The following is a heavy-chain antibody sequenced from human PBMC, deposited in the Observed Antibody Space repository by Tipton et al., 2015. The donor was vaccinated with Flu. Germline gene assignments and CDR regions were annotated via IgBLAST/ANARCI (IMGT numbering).Heavy chain of an antibody. D-gene: IGHD2-8*01. CDR2: IYPSGTT. V-gene: IGHV4-39*01. CDR3: ARHKVLFSIAAGNWFDP. J-gene: IGHJ5*02. Sequence: TLSLTCTVSSGSIRSTNYFCAWIRQPPGKGLELIGSIYPSGTTYYNPSLKSRVTISVDTSKSQFSLKLRSVTAADTAVYYCARHKVLFSIAAGNWFDPWGQGTLVTVSS. CDR1: SGSIRSTNYF.